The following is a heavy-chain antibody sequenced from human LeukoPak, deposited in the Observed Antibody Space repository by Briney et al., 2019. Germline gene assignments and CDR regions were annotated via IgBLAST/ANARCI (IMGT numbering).Heavy chain of an antibody. CDR2: ISSSSSTI. J-gene: IGHJ4*02. Sequence: GGSLRLSCAASGCTFSSYSMNWVRKAPGKGLERVSYISSSSSTIYYADSVKGRFTISRDNAKNSLYLQMNSLRAEDTAVYYCARGVLNYYDSSGSDYWGQGTLVTVSS. V-gene: IGHV3-48*01. CDR3: ARGVLNYYDSSGSDY. CDR1: GCTFSSYS. D-gene: IGHD3-22*01.